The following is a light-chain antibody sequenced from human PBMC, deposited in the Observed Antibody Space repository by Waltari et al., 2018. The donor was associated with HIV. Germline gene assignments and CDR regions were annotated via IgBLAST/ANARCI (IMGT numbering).Light chain of an antibody. CDR3: QQYDTPPFT. CDR1: QSVNNRY. CDR2: GAS. V-gene: IGKV3-20*01. J-gene: IGKJ3*01. Sequence: EIVLTQSPGTLSLSPGERATISCRASQSVNNRYIAWYQQKPGQTPRLLMYGASSRATGIPDRFSGSGSGTDFTLTISRLEPEDFAVYYCQQYDTPPFTFGPGTKVDIK.